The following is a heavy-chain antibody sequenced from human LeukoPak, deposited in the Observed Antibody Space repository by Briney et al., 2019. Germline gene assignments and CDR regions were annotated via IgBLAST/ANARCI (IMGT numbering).Heavy chain of an antibody. V-gene: IGHV1-2*02. CDR1: GYTFTGYY. CDR3: ARDMEAAAGTAGAAA. J-gene: IGHJ5*02. Sequence: ASVKVSCKASGYTFTGYYVHWVRQAPGQGLEWMGWINPNSGGTNYAQKFQGRVTMTRDTSISTAYMELSRLRSDDTAVYYCARDMEAAAGTAGAAAWGQGTLVTVSS. D-gene: IGHD6-13*01. CDR2: INPNSGGT.